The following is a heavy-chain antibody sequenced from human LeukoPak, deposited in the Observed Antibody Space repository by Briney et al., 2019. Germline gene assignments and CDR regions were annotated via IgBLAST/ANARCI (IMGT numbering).Heavy chain of an antibody. CDR3: ARPRINTAMVPSDFDY. D-gene: IGHD5-18*01. CDR2: INPSGGST. V-gene: IGHV1-46*01. J-gene: IGHJ4*02. Sequence: GASVKVSCKASGYTLTNHYMHWVRQPPGQGLEWMGIINPSGGSTSYAQKFQGRVTMTRDTSTSTVYMELSSLRSEDTAVYYCARPRINTAMVPSDFDYWGQGTLVTVSS. CDR1: GYTLTNHY.